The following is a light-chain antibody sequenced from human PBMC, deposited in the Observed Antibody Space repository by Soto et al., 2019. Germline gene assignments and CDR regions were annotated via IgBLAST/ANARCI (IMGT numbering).Light chain of an antibody. CDR1: SSDIGGYKY. Sequence: QSALTQPASVSGSPGQSITISCTGTSSDIGGYKYVSCYHQHPGKAPKLMIYDVSNRPSGVSNRFSGSKSGNTATLTISGLQGEDEAEYYFSSYTGGSTYVLGTGTKLTV. CDR3: SSYTGGSTYV. J-gene: IGLJ1*01. CDR2: DVS. V-gene: IGLV2-14*01.